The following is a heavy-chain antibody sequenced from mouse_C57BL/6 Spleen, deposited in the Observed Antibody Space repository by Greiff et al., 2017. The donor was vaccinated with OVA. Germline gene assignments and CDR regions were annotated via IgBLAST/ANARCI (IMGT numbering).Heavy chain of an antibody. V-gene: IGHV1-82*01. CDR2: IYPGDGDT. D-gene: IGHD1-1*01. CDR3: AREGADYVMAWFAY. CDR1: GYAFSSSW. Sequence: QVQLQQSGPELVKPGASVKISCKASGYAFSSSWMNWVKQRPGKGLEWIGRIYPGDGDTNYNGKFKGKATLTADKSSSTAYMQLSSLTSEDSAVYFCAREGADYVMAWFAYWGQGTLVTVSA. J-gene: IGHJ3*01.